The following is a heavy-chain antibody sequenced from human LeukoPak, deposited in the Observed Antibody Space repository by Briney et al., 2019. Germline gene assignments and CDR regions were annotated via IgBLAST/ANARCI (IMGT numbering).Heavy chain of an antibody. V-gene: IGHV3-53*01. D-gene: IGHD6-13*01. J-gene: IGHJ4*02. CDR1: GFTVSSNY. CDR3: ARGLAAAGLYFDY. CDR2: VYTGVST. Sequence: ARSRRLSCAASGFTVSSNYMTWVRQAPGKGLEWVSVVYTGVSTYSADSAKGRFTISRDNSKNTLYLQMNSLRAEDTAVYYCARGLAAAGLYFDYWGQGTLVTVSS.